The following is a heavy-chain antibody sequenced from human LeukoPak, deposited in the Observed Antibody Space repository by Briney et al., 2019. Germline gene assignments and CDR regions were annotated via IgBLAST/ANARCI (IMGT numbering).Heavy chain of an antibody. D-gene: IGHD3-22*01. CDR2: ISGSGDIT. Sequence: PGGSLRLSCAASGFTFSNYGMSWVRQAPGKGLEWVSTISGSGDITYYADSVKGRFTISRDNSKNTVYLQMNSLRAEDTAVYYCAKDQLSSGTNLDYWGQGTLVTVSS. J-gene: IGHJ4*02. V-gene: IGHV3-23*01. CDR3: AKDQLSSGTNLDY. CDR1: GFTFSNYG.